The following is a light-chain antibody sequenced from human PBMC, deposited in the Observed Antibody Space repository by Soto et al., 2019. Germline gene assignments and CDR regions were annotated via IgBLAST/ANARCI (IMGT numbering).Light chain of an antibody. Sequence: DIQMTQSPSTLSGSVGDIVTITCRASQTISSWLAWYQQKPGKVPELLIYGASTLYTGVPSRFSGSESGAEFTLTISSLQPEDFATYYCQQLHSYPITFGQGTRLEIK. V-gene: IGKV1-5*01. J-gene: IGKJ5*01. CDR3: QQLHSYPIT. CDR2: GAS. CDR1: QTISSW.